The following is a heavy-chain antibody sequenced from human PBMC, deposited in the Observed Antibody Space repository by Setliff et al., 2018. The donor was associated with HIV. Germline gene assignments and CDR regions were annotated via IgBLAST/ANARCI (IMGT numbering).Heavy chain of an antibody. J-gene: IGHJ3*02. CDR2: ISNSGKT. CDR3: AKTVPHSTAQDAFDI. CDR1: GYSISSNEW. V-gene: IGHV4-28*01. D-gene: IGHD2-2*01. Sequence: PSETLSLTCAVSGYSISSNEWWGWIRQPPGRGLAWIGYISNSGKTYYSPSLNSRVTLSADTSKNQLSLKLSSVTAVDTAVYYCAKTVPHSTAQDAFDIWGQGTMVTVSS.